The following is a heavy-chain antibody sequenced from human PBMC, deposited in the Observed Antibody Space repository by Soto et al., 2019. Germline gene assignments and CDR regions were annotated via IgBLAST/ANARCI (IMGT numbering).Heavy chain of an antibody. CDR3: AKGHDFWSGYYYYGMDV. J-gene: IGHJ6*02. D-gene: IGHD3-3*01. Sequence: TGGSLRLSCAASGFTFSSYAMSWGRQAPGKGLEWVSAISGSGGGTYYADSVKGRFTISRDNSKNTLYLQMNSLRAEDTAVYYCAKGHDFWSGYYYYGMDVWGQGTTVTVSS. CDR1: GFTFSSYA. CDR2: ISGSGGGT. V-gene: IGHV3-23*01.